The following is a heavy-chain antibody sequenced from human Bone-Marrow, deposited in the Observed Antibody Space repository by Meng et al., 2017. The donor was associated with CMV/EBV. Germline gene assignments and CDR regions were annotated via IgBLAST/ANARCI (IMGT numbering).Heavy chain of an antibody. CDR2: INTDGSIT. Sequence: GGSLRLSCAVSGFTFSSYWMHWVRRAPGKGLIWVSRINTDGSITNFADSVKGRFTISRDNAKNTLYLQMNGLRAEDTAMYYCARDSYDNLDYWGQGTLVTVSS. D-gene: IGHD3-9*01. CDR3: ARDSYDNLDY. V-gene: IGHV3-74*01. J-gene: IGHJ4*02. CDR1: GFTFSSYW.